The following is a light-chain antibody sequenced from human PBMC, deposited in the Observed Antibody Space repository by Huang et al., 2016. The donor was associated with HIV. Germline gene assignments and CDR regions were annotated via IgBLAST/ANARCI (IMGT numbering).Light chain of an antibody. CDR3: MQVLQTPRT. Sequence: DIVMTQSPLSLPVTPGEPASISCRSSQSLLHSNGKNYLDWYLQKPGQSPQLLIYLGANRSSGVPDRVSGGGSGTYFTLKISSVEAEDVGIYYCMQVLQTPRTFGQGTKVEVK. J-gene: IGKJ1*01. V-gene: IGKV2-28*01. CDR1: QSLLHSNGKNY. CDR2: LGA.